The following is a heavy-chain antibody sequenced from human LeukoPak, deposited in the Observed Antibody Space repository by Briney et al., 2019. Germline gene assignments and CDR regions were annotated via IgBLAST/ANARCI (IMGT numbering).Heavy chain of an antibody. J-gene: IGHJ4*02. D-gene: IGHD6-13*01. CDR3: TRATRQQLIDY. V-gene: IGHV5-51*01. CDR2: IYPGDSDT. CDR1: GYIFTSYW. Sequence: GESLKISCKGSGYIFTSYWIGWVRQMPGKGLEWMGIIYPGDSDTRYSPSFHGQVTISADKSIRTAYLQWSSLKASDTAMYYCTRATRQQLIDYWGQGTLVIVSS.